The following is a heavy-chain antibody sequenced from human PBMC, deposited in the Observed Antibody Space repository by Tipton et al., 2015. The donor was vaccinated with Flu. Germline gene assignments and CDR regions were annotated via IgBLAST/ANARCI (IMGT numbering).Heavy chain of an antibody. CDR1: GGSISSYY. J-gene: IGHJ3*02. V-gene: IGHV4-4*07. Sequence: TLSLTCTVSGGSISSYYWAWIRQPAGKGLEWIGRIYTSGSTKYNPSLESRVTMSVDTSKNHFSLKLSSVTAADTAVYYCAREWGDAFDIWGQGTMVTVSS. CDR3: AREWGDAFDI. D-gene: IGHD3-16*01. CDR2: IYTSGST.